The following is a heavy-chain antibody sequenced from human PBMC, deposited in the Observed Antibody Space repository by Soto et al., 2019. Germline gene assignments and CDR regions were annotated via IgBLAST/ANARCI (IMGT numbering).Heavy chain of an antibody. CDR2: IYYNGST. V-gene: IGHV4-31*03. D-gene: IGHD3-10*01. J-gene: IGHJ5*01. CDR3: ARVNYSGSGSYSKWFDS. CDR1: GASFSTGGYY. Sequence: QVQLQESGPGLVKPSQTLSLTCTVSGASFSTGGYYWSWIRQHPGKGLEWIGHIYYNGSTYYNPSLKRRVTISVDTSKNQFSLKLSSVTAADTAVYYCARVNYSGSGSYSKWFDSWGQGTLVTVSS.